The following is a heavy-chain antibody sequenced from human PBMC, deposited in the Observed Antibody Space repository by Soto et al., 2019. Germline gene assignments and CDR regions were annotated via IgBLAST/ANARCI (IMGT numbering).Heavy chain of an antibody. CDR3: ARVGGSYYFDH. CDR1: GFTFSSYG. D-gene: IGHD3-16*01. J-gene: IGHJ4*02. V-gene: IGHV3-33*01. CDR2: LWSYWSTGTNE. Sequence: PGGSLRLSCAASGFTFSSYGMHWVRQVPGKGPEWVAVLWSYWSTGTNEYYADSVKGRFTISRDNSKNMLYLQMNSLRGEDTAVYYCARVGGSYYFDHWGQGTLVTVSS.